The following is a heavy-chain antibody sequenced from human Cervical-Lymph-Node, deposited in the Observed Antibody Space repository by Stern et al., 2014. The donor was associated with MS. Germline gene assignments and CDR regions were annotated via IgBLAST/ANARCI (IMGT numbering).Heavy chain of an antibody. J-gene: IGHJ6*02. CDR3: ARQTSVTSSLNFYYGMDV. CDR2: IYSSGAT. D-gene: IGHD4-17*01. Sequence: VQLLESGPGLVKPSETLSLTCTVSVGSIRDYYWYLIRQPAGKGLEWIGRIYSSGATNYNPSLKSRVTMSVDTPKNQFSLKLTSLSAADTAVYYCARQTSVTSSLNFYYGMDVWGQGTTVTVSS. CDR1: VGSIRDYY. V-gene: IGHV4-4*07.